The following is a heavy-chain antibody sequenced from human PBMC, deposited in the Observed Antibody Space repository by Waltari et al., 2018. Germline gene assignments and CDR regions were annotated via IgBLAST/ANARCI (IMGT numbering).Heavy chain of an antibody. V-gene: IGHV3-66*02. CDR1: GFTVSCNY. Sequence: EVQLVESGGGLVQPGGSLRLSCSASGFTVSCNYLRLVRQAPGKGLEWVTVIYSGGSTYYADSVKGRFTISRDNSKNTLYLQMNSLRAEDTAVYYCARDTSGTREYYFDYWGQGTLVTVSS. J-gene: IGHJ4*02. D-gene: IGHD1-7*01. CDR2: IYSGGST. CDR3: ARDTSGTREYYFDY.